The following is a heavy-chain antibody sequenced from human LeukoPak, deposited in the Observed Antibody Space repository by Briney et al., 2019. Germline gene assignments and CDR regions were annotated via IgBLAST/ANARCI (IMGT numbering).Heavy chain of an antibody. Sequence: PGGSLRLSCAASGFTFSNAWMSWVRQAPGRGLEWVGRIKSKTDGGTTDYAAPVKGRFTISRDGSKNALYLQMNSLKTEDTAVYYCTTIAPAGQLDYWGQGTLVTVSS. V-gene: IGHV3-15*01. D-gene: IGHD6-13*01. CDR3: TTIAPAGQLDY. CDR2: IKSKTDGGTT. CDR1: GFTFSNAW. J-gene: IGHJ4*02.